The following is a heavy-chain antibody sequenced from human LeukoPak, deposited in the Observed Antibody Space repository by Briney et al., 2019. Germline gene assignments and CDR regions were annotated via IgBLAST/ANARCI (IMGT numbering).Heavy chain of an antibody. Sequence: GGSLRLSCAASGFTFSSYSMNWVRQAPGKGLEWVSGISWNSGSIGYADSVKGRFTISRDNAKNSLYLQMNSLRAEDTALYYCAKDIFSPRIAAAGNAFDIWGQGTMVTVSS. CDR1: GFTFSSYS. J-gene: IGHJ3*02. CDR2: ISWNSGSI. V-gene: IGHV3-9*01. D-gene: IGHD6-13*01. CDR3: AKDIFSPRIAAAGNAFDI.